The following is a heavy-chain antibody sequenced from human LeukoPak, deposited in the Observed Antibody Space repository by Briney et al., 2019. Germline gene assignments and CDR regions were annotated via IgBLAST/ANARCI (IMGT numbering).Heavy chain of an antibody. Sequence: SETLSLTCTVSGGSISSYYWSWIRQPPGKGLEWIGYIYYSGSTNYNPSLKSRVTISVDTSKNQFSLKLSSVTAADTAVYYCARDSGITRRYYYYGMDVWGQGTTVTVSS. CDR3: ARDSGITRRYYYYGMDV. V-gene: IGHV4-59*01. CDR2: IYYSGST. CDR1: GGSISSYY. D-gene: IGHD3-3*01. J-gene: IGHJ6*02.